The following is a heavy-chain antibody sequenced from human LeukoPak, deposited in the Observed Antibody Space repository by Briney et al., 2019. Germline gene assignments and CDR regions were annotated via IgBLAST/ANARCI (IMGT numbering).Heavy chain of an antibody. CDR1: GFTFSSYA. V-gene: IGHV3-23*01. CDR2: ISGSGGST. Sequence: PGGSLRLSCAASGFTFSSYAMSWVRQAPGKGLEWVSAISGSGGSTYCADSVKGRFTISRDNSKNTLYLQMNSLRAEDTAVYYCAKAQAPAAIPRAGYYYGMDVWGQGTTVTVSS. CDR3: AKAQAPAAIPRAGYYYGMDV. D-gene: IGHD2-2*01. J-gene: IGHJ6*02.